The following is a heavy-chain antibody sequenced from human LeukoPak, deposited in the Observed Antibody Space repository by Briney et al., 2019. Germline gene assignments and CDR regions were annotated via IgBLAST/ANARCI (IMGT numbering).Heavy chain of an antibody. Sequence: SETLSLTCTVSGGSISSYYWSWIRQPPGKGLEWIGYIYYSGSTNYNPSLKSRVTISVDTSKNQFSLKLSSVTAADTAVYYCAGVGPFWGGYYTNAYGIDVWGQGTTVTVSS. V-gene: IGHV4-59*01. CDR3: AGVGPFWGGYYTNAYGIDV. CDR1: GGSISSYY. J-gene: IGHJ6*02. CDR2: IYYSGST. D-gene: IGHD3-3*01.